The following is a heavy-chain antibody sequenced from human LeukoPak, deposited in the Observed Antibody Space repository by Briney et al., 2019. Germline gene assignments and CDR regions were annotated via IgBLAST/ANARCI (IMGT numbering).Heavy chain of an antibody. CDR3: AATGMLVADAFDI. V-gene: IGHV1-69*05. CDR2: IIPIFGTA. Sequence: GASVKVSCKASGGTFSSYAISWVRQAPGQGLEWMGRIIPIFGTANYAQKFQGRVTITTDESTSTAYMELSSLRSEDTAVYYCAATGMLVADAFDIWGQGTMVTVSS. D-gene: IGHD2-8*02. CDR1: GGTFSSYA. J-gene: IGHJ3*02.